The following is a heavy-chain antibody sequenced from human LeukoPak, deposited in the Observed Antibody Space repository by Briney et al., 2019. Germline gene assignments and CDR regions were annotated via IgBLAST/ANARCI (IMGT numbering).Heavy chain of an antibody. CDR2: IKQDGSEK. CDR3: ARDRIKIGYYGILTGYPPGGMDV. CDR1: GFTFSSYW. Sequence: PGGSLRLSCAASGFTFSSYWMSWVRQAPGKGLEWVANIKQDGSEKYYVDSVKGRFTISRDNAKNSLYLQMNSLRAEDTAVYYCARDRIKIGYYGILTGYPPGGMDVWGQGTTVTVSS. J-gene: IGHJ6*02. D-gene: IGHD3-9*01. V-gene: IGHV3-7*01.